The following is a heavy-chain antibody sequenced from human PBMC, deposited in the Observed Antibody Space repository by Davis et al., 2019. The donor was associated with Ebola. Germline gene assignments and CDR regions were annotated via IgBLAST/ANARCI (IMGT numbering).Heavy chain of an antibody. CDR3: ARQNVAVVPAPDY. D-gene: IGHD2-15*01. CDR1: GGSISSYY. Sequence: SETLSLTCTVSGGSISSYYWSWVRKPPGKRLEWIGSNYYSGSTYYNSSLKSQVTVSVDTSKNQFSLKLRSVNAADTAVYYCARQNVAVVPAPDYWGQGTLVTVSS. CDR2: NYYSGST. V-gene: IGHV4-59*05. J-gene: IGHJ4*01.